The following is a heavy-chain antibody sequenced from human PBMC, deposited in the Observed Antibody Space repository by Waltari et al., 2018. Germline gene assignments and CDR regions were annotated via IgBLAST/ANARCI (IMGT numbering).Heavy chain of an antibody. D-gene: IGHD6-13*01. Sequence: QLQLQESGPGLVKPSETLSLTCTVSGGSISSSSYYWGWIRQPPGKGLEWIGSIYYSGSTYDNPSLKSRGTSAVDTSKNQFSLKLSSVTAADTAGYYCARNVSSISSSRDAFDYWGQGTLVSVSS. V-gene: IGHV4-39*07. J-gene: IGHJ4*02. CDR3: ARNVSSISSSRDAFDY. CDR2: IYYSGST. CDR1: GGSISSSSYY.